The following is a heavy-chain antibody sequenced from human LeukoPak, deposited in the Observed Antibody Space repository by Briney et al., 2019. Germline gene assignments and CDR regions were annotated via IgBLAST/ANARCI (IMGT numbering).Heavy chain of an antibody. CDR3: ARDFSASVAVADLDY. D-gene: IGHD6-19*01. CDR1: GGSISSTNW. Sequence: SGTLSLTCAVSGGSISSTNWWSWVRQPPGKGLEWIGEISHSGSTNYNPSLKSRVTISVDKSKNQFSLKLSSVTAADTAVYYCARDFSASVAVADLDYWGQGTLVTVSS. J-gene: IGHJ4*02. CDR2: ISHSGST. V-gene: IGHV4-4*02.